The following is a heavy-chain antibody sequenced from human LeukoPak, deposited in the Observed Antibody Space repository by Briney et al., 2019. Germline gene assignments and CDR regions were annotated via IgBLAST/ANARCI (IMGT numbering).Heavy chain of an antibody. CDR3: ARHGSASYFGY. CDR2: IYYSGST. J-gene: IGHJ4*02. D-gene: IGHD3-10*01. Sequence: PSETLSLTCSVSGGSISSGGYYWSWIRQHPGKGLEWIGYIYYSGSTNYNPSLESRLTISVDTSKNQFSLRLSSVTAADTAVYYCARHGSASYFGYWGQGTLVTVSS. V-gene: IGHV4-31*03. CDR1: GGSISSGGYY.